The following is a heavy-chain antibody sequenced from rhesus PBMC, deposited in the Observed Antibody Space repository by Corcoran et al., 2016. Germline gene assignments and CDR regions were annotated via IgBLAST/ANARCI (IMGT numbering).Heavy chain of an antibody. CDR3: ARESTAAGFDY. V-gene: IGHV4-127*01. J-gene: IGHJ4*01. CDR2: IGGGSGIT. CDR1: GYSISRGYG. D-gene: IGHD4-29*01. Sequence: QVQLKESGPGLVKPSETLSLTFAVSGYSISRGYGWSWSHKPPGKGREWIGYIGGGSGITNNNPSLKSRGPFSIDTSKTQFSLMLSSVTAADTAVYDCARESTAAGFDYWGQGVLVTVSS.